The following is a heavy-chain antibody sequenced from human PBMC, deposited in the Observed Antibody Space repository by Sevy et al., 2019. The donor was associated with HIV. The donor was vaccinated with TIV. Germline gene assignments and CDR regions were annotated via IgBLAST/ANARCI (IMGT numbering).Heavy chain of an antibody. Sequence: SETLSLTCAVHDGSFSGYYWNWIRQLPGKGLEWIGEINESGITYYNPSLKSRVSISVDTSTKQFSLKLNFVTAVDSAVYFCARSPPVVVVPGAPSWFDPWGQGTLVTVSS. CDR2: INESGIT. CDR3: ARSPPVVVVPGAPSWFDP. J-gene: IGHJ5*02. D-gene: IGHD2-2*01. V-gene: IGHV4-34*01. CDR1: DGSFSGYY.